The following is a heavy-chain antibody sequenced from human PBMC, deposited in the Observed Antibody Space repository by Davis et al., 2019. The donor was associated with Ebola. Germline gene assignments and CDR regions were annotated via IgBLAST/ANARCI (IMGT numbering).Heavy chain of an antibody. Sequence: PGGSLRLSCVASGFTFTDYYMSWIRQAPGKGLEWVSYISSSGGTIYYADSVKGRFTISRDNSKNTLYLQMNSLRAEDTAVYYCAKGFRAAWIQLWSNYFDYWGQGTLVTVSS. CDR3: AKGFRAAWIQLWSNYFDY. V-gene: IGHV3-11*01. D-gene: IGHD5-18*01. J-gene: IGHJ4*02. CDR1: GFTFTDYY. CDR2: ISSSGGTI.